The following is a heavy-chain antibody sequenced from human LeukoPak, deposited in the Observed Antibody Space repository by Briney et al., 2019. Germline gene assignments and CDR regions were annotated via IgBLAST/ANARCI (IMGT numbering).Heavy chain of an antibody. CDR3: AKTQAMVRGVSNWFDP. J-gene: IGHJ5*02. Sequence: GGSLRLSCAASGFTFMNYAVTWVRQAPGKGLEWVSVINDSGGSTYYADSVKGRFTISRDNSKNTLYLQMNSLRSDDTAVYYCAKTQAMVRGVSNWFDPWGQGTLVTVSS. V-gene: IGHV3-23*01. CDR1: GFTFMNYA. CDR2: INDSGGST. D-gene: IGHD3-10*01.